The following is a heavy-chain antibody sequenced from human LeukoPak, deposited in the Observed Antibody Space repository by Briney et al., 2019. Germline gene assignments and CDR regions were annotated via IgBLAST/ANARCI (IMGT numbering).Heavy chain of an antibody. D-gene: IGHD2-15*01. J-gene: IGHJ4*02. V-gene: IGHV3-30*18. Sequence: GGFLRLSCAASGFTFSTYGMHWVHQAPGKGPEWVAVISNDGSNKYHAESVKGRFTISRDNSKNTLYLQMNSLRAGDTAVYYCAKDVVHCSGGSCYRQDYWGQGTLVTVSS. CDR2: ISNDGSNK. CDR1: GFTFSTYG. CDR3: AKDVVHCSGGSCYRQDY.